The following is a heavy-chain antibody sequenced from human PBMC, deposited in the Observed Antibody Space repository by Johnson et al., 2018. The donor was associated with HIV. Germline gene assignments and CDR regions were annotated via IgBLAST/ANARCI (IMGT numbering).Heavy chain of an antibody. V-gene: IGHV3-9*01. D-gene: IGHD6-6*01. Sequence: VQLVESGGGLVQPGRSLRLSCAASGFTFDDYAMHWVRQAPGKGLEWVSGLSWNSGSIGYADSVKGRFTVSRDNAKNSLYLQMNSLRAEDTGLYCCAKVHIPARWSAAFDIWGQGTMVTVSS. CDR2: LSWNSGSI. J-gene: IGHJ3*02. CDR3: AKVHIPARWSAAFDI. CDR1: GFTFDDYA.